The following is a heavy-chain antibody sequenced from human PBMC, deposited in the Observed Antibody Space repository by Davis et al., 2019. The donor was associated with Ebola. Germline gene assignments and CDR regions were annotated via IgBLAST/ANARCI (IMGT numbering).Heavy chain of an antibody. CDR3: ANLEWVNPDY. CDR1: GFTFTDYY. D-gene: IGHD3-3*01. V-gene: IGHV3-11*04. Sequence: PGGSLRLSCAASGFTFTDYYMSWIRQAPGKGLEWVSYISSSAHNIYYADSVKGRFTVSRDNAKNSLYLQMNSLRAEDTAVYYCANLEWVNPDYWGQGVLVTVSS. J-gene: IGHJ4*02. CDR2: ISSSAHNI.